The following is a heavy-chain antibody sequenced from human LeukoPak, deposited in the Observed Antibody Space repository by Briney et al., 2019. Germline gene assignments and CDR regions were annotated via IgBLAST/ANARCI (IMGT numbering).Heavy chain of an antibody. CDR1: GGSISSSGYY. J-gene: IGHJ5*02. Sequence: SETLSLTCTVSGGSISSSGYYWSWIRQHPGKGLEWIGYIYYSGSTYYNPSLKSRVTISVDTSKNQFSLKLSSVTAADTAVYYCARDHPDCSSTSCSNWFDPWGQGTLVTVSS. CDR3: ARDHPDCSSTSCSNWFDP. V-gene: IGHV4-31*03. CDR2: IYYSGST. D-gene: IGHD2-2*01.